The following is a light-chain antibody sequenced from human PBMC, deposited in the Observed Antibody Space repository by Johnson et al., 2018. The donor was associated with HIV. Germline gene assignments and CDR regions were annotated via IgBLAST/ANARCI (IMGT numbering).Light chain of an antibody. J-gene: IGLJ1*01. Sequence: QSVLTQPPSVSAAPGQKVTISCSGSSSKIGNKYVSWYQQFPGTAPKLLIYDNNKRPSGIPDRFSGSKSGTSASLAISWLRSEDAADYYCAVWDDSLSAYVFGTGTKVTVL. CDR2: DNN. CDR1: SSKIGNKY. V-gene: IGLV1-51*01. CDR3: AVWDDSLSAYV.